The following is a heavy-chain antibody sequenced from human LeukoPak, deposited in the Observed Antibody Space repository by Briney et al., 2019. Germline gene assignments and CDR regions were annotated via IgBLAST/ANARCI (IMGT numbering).Heavy chain of an antibody. J-gene: IGHJ4*02. V-gene: IGHV3-53*01. CDR3: ARDRPYSTSWYSLDS. Sequence: SGGSLRLSCAASGFIVSNSYMNWVRQTPGKGLEWDSVMHSGGSTYYSDSVKGRFTISRDNAKNTLYLQMNSLRAEDTAVYYCARDRPYSTSWYSLDSWGQGTLVTVSS. CDR2: MHSGGST. D-gene: IGHD6-13*01. CDR1: GFIVSNSY.